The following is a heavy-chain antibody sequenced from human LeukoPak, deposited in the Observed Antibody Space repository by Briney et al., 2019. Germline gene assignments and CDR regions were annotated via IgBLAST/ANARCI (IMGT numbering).Heavy chain of an antibody. CDR2: INPNDGDT. D-gene: IGHD2-2*01. V-gene: IGHV1-2*02. Sequence: GASVKVSCKASGYTFTDYYMHWVRQAPGQGFEWMGWINPNDGDTNYAQKFQGRVTMTRDTSIRTAHMEVSRLRSDDTAVYYCARANFLYCSSSTCLFGYWGQGTLVTVSS. CDR3: ARANFLYCSSSTCLFGY. CDR1: GYTFTDYY. J-gene: IGHJ4*02.